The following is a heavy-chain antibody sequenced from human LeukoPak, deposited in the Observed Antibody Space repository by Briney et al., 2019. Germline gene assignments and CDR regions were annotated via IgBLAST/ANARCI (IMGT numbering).Heavy chain of an antibody. CDR3: ARFLGRITISGVVPYGMDV. V-gene: IGHV3-53*04. CDR2: IYSAGGT. Sequence: PGGSQGLSCAASGFTVSSNYMTWVRQAPGKGLEWVSLIYSAGGTYYTDSVKGRFTISRHSSKNTLYLQMNSLRGEDTAVYYCARFLGRITISGVVPYGMDVWGQGTTVTVSS. J-gene: IGHJ6*02. CDR1: GFTVSSNY. D-gene: IGHD3-3*01.